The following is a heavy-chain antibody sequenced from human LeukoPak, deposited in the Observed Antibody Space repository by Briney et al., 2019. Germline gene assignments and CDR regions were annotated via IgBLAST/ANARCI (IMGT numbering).Heavy chain of an antibody. CDR3: ARVTTVTTVGY. CDR1: GFTVSSNY. Sequence: PGGSLRLSCAASGFTVSSNYMSWVRQAPGKGLEWVSVIYSGGSTYYADSVKGRFTISRDNSKNTLYLQINSLRAEDTAVYYCARVTTVTTVGYWGQGTLVTVSS. J-gene: IGHJ4*02. CDR2: IYSGGST. D-gene: IGHD4-11*01. V-gene: IGHV3-66*02.